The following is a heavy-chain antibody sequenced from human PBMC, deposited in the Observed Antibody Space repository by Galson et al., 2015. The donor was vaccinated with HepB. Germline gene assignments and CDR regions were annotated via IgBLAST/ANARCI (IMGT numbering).Heavy chain of an antibody. CDR2: ISSSSSTI. V-gene: IGHV3-48*02. CDR1: GFTFSSYS. CDR3: ARNGITIFGVVRYYFDY. D-gene: IGHD3-3*01. J-gene: IGHJ4*02. Sequence: SLRLSCAASGFTFSSYSMNWVRQAPGKGLEWVSYISSSSSTIYYADSVKGRFTISRDNAKNSLYLQMNSLRDEDTAVYYCARNGITIFGVVRYYFDYWGQGTLVTVSS.